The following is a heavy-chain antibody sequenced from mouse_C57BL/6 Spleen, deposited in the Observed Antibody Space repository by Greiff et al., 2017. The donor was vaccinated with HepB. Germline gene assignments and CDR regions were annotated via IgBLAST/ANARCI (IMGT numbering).Heavy chain of an antibody. V-gene: IGHV1-26*01. CDR1: GYTFTDYY. CDR3: ARDGSSFAY. D-gene: IGHD1-1*01. CDR2: INPNNGGT. J-gene: IGHJ3*01. Sequence: VQLQQSGPELVKPGASVKISCKASGYTFTDYYMNWVKQSHGKSLEWIGDINPNNGGTSYNQKFKGKATLTVDKSSSTAYMELRSLTSEDSAVYYCARDGSSFAYWGQGTLVTVSA.